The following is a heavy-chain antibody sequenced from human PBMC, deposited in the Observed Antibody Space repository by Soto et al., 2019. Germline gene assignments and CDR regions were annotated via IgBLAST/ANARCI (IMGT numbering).Heavy chain of an antibody. CDR2: ISYDGSNK. Sequence: GGSLRLSCAASGFTFSSYAMHWVRQAPGKGLEWVAVISYDGSNKYYADSVKGRFTISRDNSKNTLYLQMNSLRAEDTAVYYCAKTSGYVSGSYHCWGQGTLVTVSS. D-gene: IGHD1-26*01. CDR3: AKTSGYVSGSYHC. V-gene: IGHV3-30-3*01. CDR1: GFTFSSYA. J-gene: IGHJ4*02.